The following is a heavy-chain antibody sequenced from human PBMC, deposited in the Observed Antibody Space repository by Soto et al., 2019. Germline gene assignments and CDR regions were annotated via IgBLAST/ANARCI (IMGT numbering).Heavy chain of an antibody. CDR2: ISSSSSTI. D-gene: IGHD2-2*01. J-gene: IGHJ6*03. Sequence: GGSLRLSCAASGFTFSSYSMNWVRQAPGKGLEWVSYISSSSSTIYYADSVKGRFTISRDNAKNSLYLQMNSLRAEDTAVYYCARDPVVPAAQPEWRHYYYYMDVWGKGTTVTVSS. V-gene: IGHV3-48*01. CDR1: GFTFSSYS. CDR3: ARDPVVPAAQPEWRHYYYYMDV.